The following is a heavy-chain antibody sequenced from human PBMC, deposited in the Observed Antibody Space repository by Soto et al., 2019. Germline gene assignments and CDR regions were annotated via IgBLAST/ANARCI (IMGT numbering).Heavy chain of an antibody. CDR2: VSYDGSNK. D-gene: IGHD3-10*01. CDR1: GFTFSSYG. J-gene: IGHJ6*02. Sequence: GGSLRLSCAASGFTFSSYGMHWVRQAPGKGLEWVAVVSYDGSNKYYADSVKGRFTTSRDSSKNTLYLEMNSLRPEDTAVYYCAKGEYYYGSGSPYYGMDVWGQGTTVTVSS. CDR3: AKGEYYYGSGSPYYGMDV. V-gene: IGHV3-30*18.